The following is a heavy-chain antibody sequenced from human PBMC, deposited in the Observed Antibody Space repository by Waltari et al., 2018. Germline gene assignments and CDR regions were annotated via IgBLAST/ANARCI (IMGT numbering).Heavy chain of an antibody. D-gene: IGHD2-2*01. V-gene: IGHV3-48*03. CDR2: ISFSGRTI. Sequence: ELQLVESGGGLVQPGGSLRLSCAASGFRFSDYEMNWVRQAPGKGREWVSDISFSGRTIYYADSVGGRFTIARDNAKNSLFLQMNSLRADDTAIYYCAKALSSPIASGAFDIWGQGTMVTVSS. CDR1: GFRFSDYE. CDR3: AKALSSPIASGAFDI. J-gene: IGHJ3*02.